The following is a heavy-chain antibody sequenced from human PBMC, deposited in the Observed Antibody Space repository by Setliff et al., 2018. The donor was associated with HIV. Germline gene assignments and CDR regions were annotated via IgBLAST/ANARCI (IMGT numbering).Heavy chain of an antibody. J-gene: IGHJ4*02. D-gene: IGHD3-22*01. Sequence: ASVKVSCKASGYTFTSYGMNWVRQAPGQGLEWMGWINTYTGNPTYAQDLTGRFVFSLDTSVSTAYLQISSLKAEDIAVYYCARDGDYYDSSGHLAYYFDYWGQGTLFTVSS. CDR2: INTYTGNP. CDR1: GYTFTSYG. CDR3: ARDGDYYDSSGHLAYYFDY. V-gene: IGHV7-4-1*02.